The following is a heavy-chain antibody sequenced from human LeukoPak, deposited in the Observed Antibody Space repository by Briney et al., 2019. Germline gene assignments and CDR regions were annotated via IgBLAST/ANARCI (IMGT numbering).Heavy chain of an antibody. D-gene: IGHD3-10*01. V-gene: IGHV4-39*01. CDR1: GGSISSSSYY. CDR3: ARLNIYYGSGSYYELDYYYMDV. CDR2: IYYSGST. J-gene: IGHJ6*03. Sequence: SETLSLTCTVSGGSISSSSYYWGWIRQPPGKGLEWIGSIYYSGSTYYNPSLKSRVTISVDTSKNQFSLKLSSVTAADTAVYYCARLNIYYGSGSYYELDYYYMDVWGKGTTVTVSS.